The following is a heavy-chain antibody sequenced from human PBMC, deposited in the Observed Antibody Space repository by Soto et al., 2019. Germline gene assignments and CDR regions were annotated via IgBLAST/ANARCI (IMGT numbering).Heavy chain of an antibody. CDR1: GGSISSNSYY. V-gene: IGHV4-31*03. CDR2: IHYSGST. J-gene: IGHJ5*02. D-gene: IGHD3-22*01. Sequence: SETLSLTCTVSGGSISSNSYYWSWIRQHPGKGLEWIGYIHYSGSTSYNPSLKSRVTISIDTSKNQFSLKLNSVTAADTAVYYCAREDRNYYDSSSSYHWGQGTLVTVSS. CDR3: AREDRNYYDSSSSYH.